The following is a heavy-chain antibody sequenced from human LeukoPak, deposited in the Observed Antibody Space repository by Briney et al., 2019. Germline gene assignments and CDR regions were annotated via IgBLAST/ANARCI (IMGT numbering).Heavy chain of an antibody. CDR1: GFTFSSYS. J-gene: IGHJ4*02. CDR2: ISSSSSTI. CDR3: AKAHYYDSPWQYGTFDY. D-gene: IGHD3-22*01. Sequence: PGGSLRLSCAASGFTFSSYSMNWVRQAPGKGLEWVSYISSSSSTIYYADSVKGRFTISRDNAKNSLYLQMNSLRAEDTALYYCAKAHYYDSPWQYGTFDYWGQGTLVTVSS. V-gene: IGHV3-48*01.